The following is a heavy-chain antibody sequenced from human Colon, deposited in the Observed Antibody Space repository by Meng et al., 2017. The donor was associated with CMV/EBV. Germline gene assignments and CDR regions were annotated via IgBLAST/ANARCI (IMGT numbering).Heavy chain of an antibody. D-gene: IGHD3-22*01. CDR2: VYLGGTI. V-gene: IGHV4-4*02. Sequence: PHSSPTLAAPAGTLSLTCTVSARYITNINLWCWVRLPPGKGLEWIGEVYLGGTIHHHPSLQSRVTISLDKAKDHLSLKLASVTAADTAVYYCASLKDYDGRGYYYFESWGQGTLVTVSS. J-gene: IGHJ4*02. CDR1: ARYITNINL. CDR3: ASLKDYDGRGYYYFES.